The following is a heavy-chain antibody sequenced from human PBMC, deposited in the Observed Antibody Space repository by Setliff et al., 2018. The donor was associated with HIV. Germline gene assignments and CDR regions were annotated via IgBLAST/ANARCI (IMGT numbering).Heavy chain of an antibody. Sequence: LSLTCSVSGGSINSYYWSWIRQPPGKGLEWVGYIYYSGGTTYNPSLKSRVTISVDTSKNQFSLKLTSVTVADTALYYCVKGRSGVYHWWGQGTLVTVSS. J-gene: IGHJ4*02. CDR3: VKGRSGVYHW. CDR2: IYYSGGT. CDR1: GGSINSYY. V-gene: IGHV4-59*01. D-gene: IGHD1-26*01.